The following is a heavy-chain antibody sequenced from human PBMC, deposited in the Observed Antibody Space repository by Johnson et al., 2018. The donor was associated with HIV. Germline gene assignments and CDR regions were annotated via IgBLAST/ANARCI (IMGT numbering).Heavy chain of an antibody. J-gene: IGHJ3*02. CDR1: GFTFSNFW. CDR3: ARDAPYCSGGTCYSDAFDI. CDR2: IKQDGSEK. D-gene: IGHD2-15*01. Sequence: VQLVESGGGLVQPGGYLRLSCAASGFTFSNFWMSWVRQAPGRGPEWVANIKQDGSEKYYVDSVKGRFTISRDNAKRSLYVEMNSLRAEDTAVYYCARDAPYCSGGTCYSDAFDIWGQGTMVTVSS. V-gene: IGHV3-7*01.